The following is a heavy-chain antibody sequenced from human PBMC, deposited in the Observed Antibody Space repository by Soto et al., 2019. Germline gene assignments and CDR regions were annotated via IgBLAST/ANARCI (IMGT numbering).Heavy chain of an antibody. V-gene: IGHV4-4*07. CDR1: GGSISSYY. CDR3: ARGMGSYGEIDY. Sequence: SETLSLTCTASGGSISSYYWSWIRQPAGKGLEWIGRIYTSGSTNYNPSLKSRVTMSADTSKNQFSLKLSSVTAADTAVYYCARGMGSYGEIDYWGQGTLVTVSS. J-gene: IGHJ4*02. CDR2: IYTSGST. D-gene: IGHD4-17*01.